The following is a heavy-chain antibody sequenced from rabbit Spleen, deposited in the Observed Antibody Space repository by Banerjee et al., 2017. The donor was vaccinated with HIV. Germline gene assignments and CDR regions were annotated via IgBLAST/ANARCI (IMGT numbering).Heavy chain of an antibody. CDR1: GFSFSSSYW. Sequence: EESGGDLVKPEGSLKLSCTASGFSFSSSYWICWVRQAPGKGLEWIACIYAGSSGSTYYASWAKGRFTISKTSSTTVTLQMTSLTAADTATYFCARDLVAVIGWNFNLWGPGTLVTV. J-gene: IGHJ4*01. V-gene: IGHV1S45*01. CDR2: IYAGSSGST. CDR3: ARDLVAVIGWNFNL. D-gene: IGHD1-1*01.